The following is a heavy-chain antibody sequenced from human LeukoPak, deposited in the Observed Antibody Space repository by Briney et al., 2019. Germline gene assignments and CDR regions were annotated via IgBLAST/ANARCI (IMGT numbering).Heavy chain of an antibody. D-gene: IGHD3-10*01. J-gene: IGHJ4*02. CDR3: ARSYLGDYVNY. Sequence: PGGSLTPSCAASGFASSDSYMSWIRHAPGRGLEWVSYIITSTTNISQADYVKGRFTTSRDTATASLFLQMDRPGAAAADLYSCARSYLGDYVNYWGQGTLVTVSS. CDR1: GFASSDSY. CDR2: IITSTTNI. V-gene: IGHV3-11*01.